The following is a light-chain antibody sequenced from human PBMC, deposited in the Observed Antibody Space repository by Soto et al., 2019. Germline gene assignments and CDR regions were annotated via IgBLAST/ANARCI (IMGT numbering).Light chain of an antibody. CDR1: SSNIGAGYD. Sequence: QSFLTQPPSVSGAPVQRVTISCTGSSSNIGAGYDVHWYQQLPGTAPKLLIYGNSNRPSGVPDRFSGSKSGTSASLAITGLQDEDEADYYCQSYDSSLXGYVFGTGTKVXV. CDR3: QSYDSSLXGYV. V-gene: IGLV1-40*01. J-gene: IGLJ1*01. CDR2: GNS.